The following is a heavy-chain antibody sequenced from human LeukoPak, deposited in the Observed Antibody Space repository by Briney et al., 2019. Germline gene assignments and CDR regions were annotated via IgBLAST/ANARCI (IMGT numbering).Heavy chain of an antibody. Sequence: KTGGSLRLSCTASGFTFSDYYMTWIRHAPGKGLEWVSYISYRSSIIFYADSVKGRFTISRDNTKNSLYLQMNGLEAEDTAVYYCARGQGELLSWGQGTLVTVSS. CDR3: ARGQGELLS. D-gene: IGHD3-10*01. CDR1: GFTFSDYY. V-gene: IGHV3-11*01. CDR2: ISYRSSII. J-gene: IGHJ5*02.